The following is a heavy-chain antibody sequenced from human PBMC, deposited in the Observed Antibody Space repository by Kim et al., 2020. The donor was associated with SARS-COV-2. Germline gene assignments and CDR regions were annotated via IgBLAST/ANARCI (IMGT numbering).Heavy chain of an antibody. CDR2: IYGGGSST. CDR1: GFTFSSYA. CDR3: AKDGDSSKWELLRTFDY. Sequence: GGSLRLSCAASGFTFSSYAMSWVRQAPGKGLEWVSTIYGGGSSTYYADSVKGRFTISRDNSKNTLYLQMNSLRAEDTAVYYCAKDGDSSKWELLRTFDYWGQGNLVTVSS. V-gene: IGHV3-23*03. D-gene: IGHD1-26*01. J-gene: IGHJ4*02.